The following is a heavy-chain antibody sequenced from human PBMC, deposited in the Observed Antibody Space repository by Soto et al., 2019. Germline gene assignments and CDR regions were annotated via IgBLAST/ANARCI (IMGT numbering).Heavy chain of an antibody. D-gene: IGHD6-6*01. CDR1: GGSISSSNW. Sequence: SETLSLTCAVSGGSISSSNWWSWVRQPPGKGLEWIGEIYHSGSTNYNPSLKSRVTISVDKSKNQFSLKLSSVTAADTAVYYCARLAARPPRGGFDYWGQGTLVTVSS. J-gene: IGHJ4*02. V-gene: IGHV4-4*02. CDR2: IYHSGST. CDR3: ARLAARPPRGGFDY.